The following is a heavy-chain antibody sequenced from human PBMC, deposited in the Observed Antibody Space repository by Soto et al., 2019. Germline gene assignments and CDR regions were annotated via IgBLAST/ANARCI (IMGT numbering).Heavy chain of an antibody. CDR1: GYTFTSYG. CDR2: ISAYNGNT. J-gene: IGHJ5*02. CDR3: ARVGSRTIVVVVAAIETGWFDP. V-gene: IGHV1-18*01. D-gene: IGHD2-15*01. Sequence: ASVKVSCKASGYTFTSYGISWVRQAPGQGLEWMGWISAYNGNTNYAQKLQGRVTMTTDTSTSTAYMELRSLRSDDTAVYYCARVGSRTIVVVVAAIETGWFDPWGQGTLVTVSS.